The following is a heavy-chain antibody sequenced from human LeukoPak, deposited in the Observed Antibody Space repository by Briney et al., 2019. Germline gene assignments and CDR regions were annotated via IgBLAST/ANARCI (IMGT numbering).Heavy chain of an antibody. CDR3: ARSRSIAGDGFDV. J-gene: IGHJ3*01. CDR2: ISSSGYTI. D-gene: IGHD2-21*01. V-gene: IGHV3-48*03. CDR1: GFTFSGYE. Sequence: GGCLRLSCVGSGFTFSGYEMNWVRQAPGKGLEWVSYISSSGYTIYYADSVKGRFTVSRDNAKNSLYLQMNSLRAEDTAVHFCARSRSIAGDGFDVWGQGTMVTVSS.